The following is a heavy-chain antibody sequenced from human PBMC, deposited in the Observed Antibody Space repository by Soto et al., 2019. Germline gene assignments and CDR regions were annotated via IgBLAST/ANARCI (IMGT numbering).Heavy chain of an antibody. V-gene: IGHV2-26*01. D-gene: IGHD2-2*01. J-gene: IGHJ4*02. Sequence: QVTLKESGPVLVKPTETLTLTCTVSGFSLSNAMVGLSWIRQSPGKALEWLAHILSSGEKSYSTSLKSRVTISKDTSRSQVVLTMTRMDPVDTATYYCARISQYAYDFDYWGQGTLVTVSS. CDR1: GFSLSNAMVG. CDR3: ARISQYAYDFDY. CDR2: ILSSGEK.